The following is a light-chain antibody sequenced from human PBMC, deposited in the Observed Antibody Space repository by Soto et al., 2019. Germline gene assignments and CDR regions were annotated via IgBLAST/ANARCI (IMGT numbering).Light chain of an antibody. J-gene: IGKJ1*01. CDR3: QQSYSLPRT. Sequence: DIQMTQSPSSLSASVGDRVTITCRASQTIRNYLNWYQQKPGKPPKILIYAASTLKTGVPSRFSGSASGTDFTITISSLQPEDFATYYCQQSYSLPRTFGQGTKVDIK. CDR2: AAS. V-gene: IGKV1-39*01. CDR1: QTIRNY.